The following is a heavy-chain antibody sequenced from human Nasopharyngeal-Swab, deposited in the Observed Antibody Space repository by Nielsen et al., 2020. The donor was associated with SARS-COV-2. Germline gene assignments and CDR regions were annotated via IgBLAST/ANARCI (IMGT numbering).Heavy chain of an antibody. Sequence: GESLKISCAASGFTFSNAWMNWVRQAPGKGLEWVGRIKSKTDGGTTDYAAPVKGRFTISRDDSKNTLYLQMNSLKTEDTAVYYCTTEGTAMEIDYWGQGTLVTVSS. CDR2: IKSKTDGGTT. CDR3: TTEGTAMEIDY. D-gene: IGHD5-18*01. CDR1: GFTFSNAW. J-gene: IGHJ4*02. V-gene: IGHV3-15*07.